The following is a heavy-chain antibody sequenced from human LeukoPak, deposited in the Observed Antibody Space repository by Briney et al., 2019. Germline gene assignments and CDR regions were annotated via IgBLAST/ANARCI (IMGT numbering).Heavy chain of an antibody. CDR2: IYPGDSDT. Sequence: GESLKISCQGSGYSFTSYWIGWVRQLPGKGLEWMGIIYPGDSDTRYSPSFQGQVTISADKSISTAYLQWSSLKASDTAMYYCARRGKYYDILTGYYNDAFDIWGQGTMVTVSS. V-gene: IGHV5-51*01. CDR3: ARRGKYYDILTGYYNDAFDI. D-gene: IGHD3-9*01. J-gene: IGHJ3*02. CDR1: GYSFTSYW.